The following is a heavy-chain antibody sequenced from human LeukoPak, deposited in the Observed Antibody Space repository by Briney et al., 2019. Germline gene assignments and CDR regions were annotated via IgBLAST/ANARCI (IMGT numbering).Heavy chain of an antibody. D-gene: IGHD4-17*01. V-gene: IGHV3-23*01. CDR2: IRGGGGSA. CDR3: SRDPNGDYIGAFDM. CDR1: GFTFSAYA. J-gene: IGHJ3*02. Sequence: GGSLRLSCTASGFTFSAYAMMWVRQAPGKGPEWVSAIRGGGGSAFYADSVKGRFTISRDNSKYTLFLQMNSLRAEDTAVYYCSRDPNGDYIGAFDMWGPGTMVTVSS.